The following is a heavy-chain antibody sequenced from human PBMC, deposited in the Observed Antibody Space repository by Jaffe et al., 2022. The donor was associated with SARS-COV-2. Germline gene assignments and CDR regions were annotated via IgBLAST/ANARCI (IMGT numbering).Heavy chain of an antibody. V-gene: IGHV1-58*01. CDR1: GLMFTSSA. Sequence: QMHLVQSGPEVKKPGTSVKVSCKASGLMFTSSAVQWVRQTRGQRLEWIGWIVVGSGYTTYAENFQGRVAITTDMSARTAYMELSSLRSDDTAIYYCAAGLLGNGYDHWGQGTLVNVSS. CDR2: IVVGSGYT. CDR3: AAGLLGNGYDH. D-gene: IGHD2-8*01. J-gene: IGHJ4*02.